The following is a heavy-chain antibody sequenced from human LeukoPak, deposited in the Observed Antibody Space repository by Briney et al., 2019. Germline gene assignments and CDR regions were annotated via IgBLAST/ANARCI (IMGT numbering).Heavy chain of an antibody. CDR2: ISWNSGSI. Sequence: PGRSLRLSCAASGFTFDDYAMHWVRQAPGKGLEWVSGISWNSGSIGYADSVKGRFTISRDNAKNSLYLQMNSLRAEDTALYYCAKSTVYYYDSSGHYSNWGQGTLVTVSS. D-gene: IGHD3-22*01. CDR1: GFTFDDYA. J-gene: IGHJ4*02. V-gene: IGHV3-9*01. CDR3: AKSTVYYYDSSGHYSN.